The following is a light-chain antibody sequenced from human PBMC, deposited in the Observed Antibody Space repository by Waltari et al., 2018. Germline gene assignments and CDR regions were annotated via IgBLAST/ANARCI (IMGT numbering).Light chain of an antibody. CDR3: MQALQTPIT. CDR2: LGS. CDR1: QSLLHSNGYNY. J-gene: IGKJ5*01. V-gene: IGKV2-28*01. Sequence: DIVMTQSPLSLPVTPGEPASISCRSSQSLLHSNGYNYLDWYLQKPGQSPQLLIYLGSNRASGVPDRFSGSGSGTDFTLKISRVEAEDVGVHYCMQALQTPITFGQGTRLEIK.